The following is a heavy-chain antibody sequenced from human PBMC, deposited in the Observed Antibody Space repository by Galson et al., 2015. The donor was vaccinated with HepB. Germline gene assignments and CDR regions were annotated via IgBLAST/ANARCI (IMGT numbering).Heavy chain of an antibody. CDR3: ARRSEGNEFWSGNWFDP. CDR2: IDPSDSYT. CDR1: GYNFTNYW. V-gene: IGHV5-10-1*01. D-gene: IGHD3-3*01. Sequence: QSGAEVKKPGESLRISCKGSGYNFTNYWISWVRQMPGKGLEWMGRIDPSDSYTSYSPSFQGHVTISADKSISTAYLQWSSLKASDTAMYYCARRSEGNEFWSGNWFDPWGQGTLVTVSS. J-gene: IGHJ5*02.